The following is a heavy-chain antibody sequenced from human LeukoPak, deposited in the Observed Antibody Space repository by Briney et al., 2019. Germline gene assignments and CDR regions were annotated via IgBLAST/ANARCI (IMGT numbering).Heavy chain of an antibody. CDR3: AKYWGDSESIAVAWGYFDY. V-gene: IGHV3-23*01. CDR1: GFTFSSYA. Sequence: GGSLRLSCAASGFTFSSYAMIWVRQAPGKGLEWVSAISGSGGSTYYADSVKGRFTISRDNSKNTLSLQMNSLRAEDTAVYYCAKYWGDSESIAVAWGYFDYWGQGTLVTVSS. CDR2: ISGSGGST. D-gene: IGHD6-13*01. J-gene: IGHJ4*02.